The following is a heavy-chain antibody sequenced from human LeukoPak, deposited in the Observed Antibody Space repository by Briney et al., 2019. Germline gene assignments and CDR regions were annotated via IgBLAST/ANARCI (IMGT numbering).Heavy chain of an antibody. CDR3: AKDKDYDSSGNWFDP. V-gene: IGHV3-9*01. CDR1: GFTFDDYA. D-gene: IGHD3-22*01. CDR2: ISWNSGSI. J-gene: IGHJ5*02. Sequence: GRSLRLSRAASGFTFDDYAMHWVRQAPGKGLEWVSRISWNSGSIGYADSVRGRFTISRDNAKNSLYLEMNSLRAEDTALYYCAKDKDYDSSGNWFDPWGQGTLVTVFS.